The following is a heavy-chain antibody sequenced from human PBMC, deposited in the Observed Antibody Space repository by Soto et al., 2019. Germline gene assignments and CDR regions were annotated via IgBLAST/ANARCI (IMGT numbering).Heavy chain of an antibody. CDR3: AKDQLHYSGWSPQQNDYYYYGMDV. CDR1: GFTFSSYA. Sequence: GGSLRLSCAASGFTFSSYAMSWVRQAPGKGLEWVSAISGSGGSTYYADSVKGRFTISRDNSKNTLYLQMNSLRAEDTAVYYCAKDQLHYSGWSPQQNDYYYYGMDVWGQGTTVTVSS. V-gene: IGHV3-23*01. CDR2: ISGSGGST. D-gene: IGHD6-19*01. J-gene: IGHJ6*02.